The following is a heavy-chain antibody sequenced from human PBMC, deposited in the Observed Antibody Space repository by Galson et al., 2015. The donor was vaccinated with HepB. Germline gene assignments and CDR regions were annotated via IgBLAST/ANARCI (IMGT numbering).Heavy chain of an antibody. V-gene: IGHV3-48*02. Sequence: SGAEVKKPGESLKISCKGSGYNFTNYWIDWVRQAPGKGLEWISYISSTGGTMYYADSVKGRFTISRDIAKRSLYLQMDSLRDEDTAVYYCARDSTGWYLFDFWGRGTLVTVSS. CDR3: ARDSTGWYLFDF. D-gene: IGHD6-19*01. CDR2: ISSTGGTM. CDR1: GYNFTNYW. J-gene: IGHJ4*02.